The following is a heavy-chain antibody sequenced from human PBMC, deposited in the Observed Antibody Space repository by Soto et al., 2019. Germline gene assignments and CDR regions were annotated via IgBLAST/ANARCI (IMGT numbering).Heavy chain of an antibody. D-gene: IGHD4-17*01. J-gene: IGHJ4*02. CDR2: IYPGDSDT. CDR3: ARSDYGGNLYYFDY. CDR1: GYTFPSYW. V-gene: IGHV5-51*01. Sequence: GESLKISWKGSGYTFPSYWFDWVRQMPGKGVEWVGIIYPGDSDTRYSPSFQGQVTISVDKSISTAYLQWNSLKASDTAMYYCARSDYGGNLYYFDYWGQGTLVTVSS.